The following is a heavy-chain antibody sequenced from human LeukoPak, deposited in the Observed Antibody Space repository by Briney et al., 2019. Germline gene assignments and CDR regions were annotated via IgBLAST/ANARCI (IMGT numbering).Heavy chain of an antibody. V-gene: IGHV3-64D*06. CDR3: AKGRPTTLGYCGRSICADWYFDL. J-gene: IGHJ2*01. CDR2: ISSNGGST. CDR1: GFTFSSYA. D-gene: IGHD2-2*01. Sequence: GGSLRLSCSASGFTFSSYAMHWVRQAPGKGLEYVSAISSNGGSTYYADSVKGRFTISRDNSKNTLYLQMSSLRAEDTAVYYCAKGRPTTLGYCGRSICADWYFDLWGRGTLLSVSS.